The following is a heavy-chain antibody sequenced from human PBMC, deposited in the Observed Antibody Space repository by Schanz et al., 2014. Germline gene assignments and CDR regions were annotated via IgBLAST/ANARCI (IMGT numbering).Heavy chain of an antibody. CDR3: AKGMGYCSGGTCYDYYYYGLDV. Sequence: EVQLLESGGGLVQPGGSLRLSCAASGFTFTTHSMTWVRQAPGKGLEWVSALSGSGGSTYYADSVKGRFTISRDNSENTLYLQMNSLSADDTAVFYCAKGMGYCSGGTCYDYYYYGLDVWGQGTTVTVSS. V-gene: IGHV3-23*01. D-gene: IGHD2-15*01. CDR1: GFTFTTHS. J-gene: IGHJ6*02. CDR2: LSGSGGST.